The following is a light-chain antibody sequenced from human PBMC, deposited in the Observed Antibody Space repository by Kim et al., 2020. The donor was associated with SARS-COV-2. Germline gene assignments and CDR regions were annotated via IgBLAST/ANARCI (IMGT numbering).Light chain of an antibody. V-gene: IGKV1-39*01. CDR3: QQSYSTRYT. CDR2: AAS. Sequence: SASVGDRVTITCRASQSISSYLNWYQQKPGKAPKLLIYAASSLKSGVPSRFSGSGSGTDFTLTISSLQPEDFATYYCQQSYSTRYTFGQGTKLEI. CDR1: QSISSY. J-gene: IGKJ2*01.